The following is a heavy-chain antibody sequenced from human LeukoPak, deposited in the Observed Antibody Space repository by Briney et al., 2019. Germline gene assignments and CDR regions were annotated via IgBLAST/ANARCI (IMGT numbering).Heavy chain of an antibody. CDR2: ISGSGGST. V-gene: IGHV3-23*01. CDR3: ASPEVYGSGSYYPPLGY. D-gene: IGHD3-10*01. CDR1: GFTFSSCA. Sequence: GGSLRLSCAASGFTFSSCAMSWVRQAPGKGLEWVSGISGSGGSTYYADFVKGRFTISRDNSKYTLYLQMNSLRAEDTAVYYCASPEVYGSGSYYPPLGYWGQGTLVTVSS. J-gene: IGHJ4*02.